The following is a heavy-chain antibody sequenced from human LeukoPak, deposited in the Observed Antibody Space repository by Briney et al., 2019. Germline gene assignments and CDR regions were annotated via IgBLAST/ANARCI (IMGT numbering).Heavy chain of an antibody. J-gene: IGHJ5*02. Sequence: SETLSLTCAVYGGSFSGYYWSWIRQPPGKGLEWIGEINHSGSANYNPSLKSRVTISVDTSKNQFSLKLSSVTAADTAVYYCARRYSSSSYNWFDPWGQGTLVTVSS. CDR3: ARRYSSSSYNWFDP. CDR1: GGSFSGYY. CDR2: INHSGSA. V-gene: IGHV4-34*01. D-gene: IGHD6-6*01.